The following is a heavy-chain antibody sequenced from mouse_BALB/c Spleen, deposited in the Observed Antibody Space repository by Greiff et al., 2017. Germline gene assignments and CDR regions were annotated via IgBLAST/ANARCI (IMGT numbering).Heavy chain of an antibody. J-gene: IGHJ3*01. Sequence: QVQLQQSGAELARPGASVKLSCKASGYTFTSYWMQWVKQRPGQGLEWIGAIYPGDGDTRYTQKFKGKATLTADKSSSTAYMQLSSLASEDSAVYYCARREAAWFAYWGQGTLVTVSA. CDR3: ARREAAWFAY. CDR2: IYPGDGDT. CDR1: GYTFTSYW. V-gene: IGHV1-87*01.